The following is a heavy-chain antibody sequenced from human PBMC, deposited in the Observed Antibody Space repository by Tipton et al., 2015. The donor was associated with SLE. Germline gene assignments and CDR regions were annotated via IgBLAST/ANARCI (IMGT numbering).Heavy chain of an antibody. CDR2: IYTSGST. CDR1: GGSISSGNYY. V-gene: IGHV4-61*09. J-gene: IGHJ6*04. CDR3: ARDYYGSGKRGMDV. D-gene: IGHD3-10*01. Sequence: TLSLTCTVSGGSISSGNYYWSWIRQPAGKGLEWIGYIYTSGSTNYNPSLKSRVSISVDTSRNQFSLKLSSVTAADTAVYYCARDYYGSGKRGMDVWGKGITVTVSS.